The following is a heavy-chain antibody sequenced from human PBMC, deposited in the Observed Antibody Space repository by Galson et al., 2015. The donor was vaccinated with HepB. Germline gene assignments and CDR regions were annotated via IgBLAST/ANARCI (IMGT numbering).Heavy chain of an antibody. J-gene: IGHJ4*02. CDR3: ARAIGYSYGYAY. Sequence: SLRLSCAASGFTFSNSWMHWVRQAPGKGLVWVSRINGDGSSTDYVASVKGRFTISRDNAKNTLYLQMNSLRAEDTAVYYCARAIGYSYGYAYWGQGTLVTGSS. CDR2: INGDGSST. CDR1: GFTFSNSW. V-gene: IGHV3-74*01. D-gene: IGHD5-18*01.